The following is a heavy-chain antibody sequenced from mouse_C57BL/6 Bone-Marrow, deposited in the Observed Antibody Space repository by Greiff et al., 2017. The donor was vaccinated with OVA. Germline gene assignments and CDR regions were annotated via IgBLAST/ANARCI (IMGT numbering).Heavy chain of an antibody. CDR3: VRQRGSGNFDY. J-gene: IGHJ2*01. D-gene: IGHD1-3*01. Sequence: GGGLVQPKGSLKLSCAASGFSFNTYAMNWVRQAPGKGLEWVARIRSKSNNYATYYADSVKDRFTISRDDSESMLYLQMNNLKTEDTAMYYCVRQRGSGNFDYWGQGTTLTVSS. CDR1: GFSFNTYA. V-gene: IGHV10-1*01. CDR2: IRSKSNNYAT.